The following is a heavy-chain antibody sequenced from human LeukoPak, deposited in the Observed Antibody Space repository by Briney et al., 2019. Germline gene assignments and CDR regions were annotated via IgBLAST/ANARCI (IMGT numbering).Heavy chain of an antibody. V-gene: IGHV4-59*12. Sequence: SETLSLTCTVSGGSINNYYWSWIRQPPGEGLEWIGYVYASGATNSNPSLKSRVTMSVDTSKNQFSLKLSSVTAADTAVYYCASTYYYDSSGYFDYWGQGTLVTVSS. CDR3: ASTYYYDSSGYFDY. CDR1: GGSINNYY. D-gene: IGHD3-22*01. J-gene: IGHJ4*02. CDR2: VYASGAT.